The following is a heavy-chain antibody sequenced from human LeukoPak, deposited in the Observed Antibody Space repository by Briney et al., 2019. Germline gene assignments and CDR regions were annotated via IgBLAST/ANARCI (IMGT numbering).Heavy chain of an antibody. CDR3: ASQSPACDY. CDR2: ISTYNGNT. J-gene: IGHJ4*02. V-gene: IGHV1-18*01. CDR1: GYTFTSYG. Sequence: GASVKVTCKASGYTFTSYGINWVRQAPGQKVEWMGWISTYNGNTNYAQKFQGRVTMTTDTSTSTAYLELRSLRSDDTAVYYCASQSPACDYWGQGTQVTVSS.